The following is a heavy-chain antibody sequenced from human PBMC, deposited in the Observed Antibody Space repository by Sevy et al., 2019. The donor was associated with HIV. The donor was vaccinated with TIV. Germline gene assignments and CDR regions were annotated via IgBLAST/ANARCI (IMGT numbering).Heavy chain of an antibody. D-gene: IGHD3-16*01. CDR3: ARALADWGSFHYSS. V-gene: IGHV3-7*01. J-gene: IGHJ4*02. CDR1: GFTFSTYW. Sequence: GGSLRLSCAASGFTFSTYWMTWVRQAPGNGLEWVANIKQDGTDTNYVDSVRGRFTISRDNGRNLLYLHMNSLRAEDTAVYFCARALADWGSFHYSSWGRGVLVTVSS. CDR2: IKQDGTDT.